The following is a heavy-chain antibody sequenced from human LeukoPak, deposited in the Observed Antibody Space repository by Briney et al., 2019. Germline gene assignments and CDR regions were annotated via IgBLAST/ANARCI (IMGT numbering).Heavy chain of an antibody. CDR2: VYYSGNT. CDR3: ARTSGRGSVDPGTSGYVDS. J-gene: IGHJ4*02. CDR1: GASISSSGYC. D-gene: IGHD3-22*01. Sequence: PSQSLSPARTVAGASISSSGYCCDWLHQPPWKGLEWIGSVYYSGNTYYNSSLESRVTISVDTSTNRFSLKLNSVTAADTGTYYCARTSGRGSVDPGTSGYVDSWGQGSLVTVSS. V-gene: IGHV4-39*01.